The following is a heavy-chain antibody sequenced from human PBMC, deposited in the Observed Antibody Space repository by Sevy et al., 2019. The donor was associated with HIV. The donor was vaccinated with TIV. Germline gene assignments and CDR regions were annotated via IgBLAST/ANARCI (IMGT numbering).Heavy chain of an antibody. J-gene: IGHJ1*01. CDR3: ADRGGAHYYDSSGYYTRAEYFEH. Sequence: SGPTLVNPTQTLTLTCTFSGFSLSTSGVGVGWIRQPPGKALEWLAVIYWNDDQRYSPSLKSRLTITKDTSKNQVVLKMTXMDPVDTATYYCADRGGAHYYDSSGYYTRAEYFEHWGQGTLVTVSS. CDR1: GFSLSTSGVG. CDR2: IYWNDDQ. V-gene: IGHV2-5*01. D-gene: IGHD3-22*01.